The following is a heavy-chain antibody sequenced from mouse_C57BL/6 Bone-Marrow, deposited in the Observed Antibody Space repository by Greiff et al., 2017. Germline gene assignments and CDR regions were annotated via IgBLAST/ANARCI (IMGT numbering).Heavy chain of an antibody. CDR3: ASSYWIY. D-gene: IGHD6-5*01. J-gene: IGHJ4*01. CDR1: GFSLSSYG. V-gene: IGHV2-3*01. CDR2: IWGDGST. Sequence: VQGVQSGPGLVEPSQSLSITCTVSGFSLSSYGVSWVRQPPGKGLEWLGVIWGDGSTTYHSALISRLSISKDSCKSQVYLKLYSLQTDDTATYYWASSYWIYWGQGTSVTVSS.